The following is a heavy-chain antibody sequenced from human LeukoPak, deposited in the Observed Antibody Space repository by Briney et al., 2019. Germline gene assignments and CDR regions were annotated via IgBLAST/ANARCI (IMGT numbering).Heavy chain of an antibody. Sequence: ASVKVSCKASGYTLTEFSMHWVRQAPGKGLEWMGGFDPDNGETIYAQKFQGRVTMTRDTSIDTAYMELSRLRSEDTAVYYCAKTPRGGRYYFDYWGKGNLVTVSS. CDR1: GYTLTEFS. CDR3: AKTPRGGRYYFDY. J-gene: IGHJ4*02. CDR2: FDPDNGET. D-gene: IGHD1-26*01. V-gene: IGHV1-24*01.